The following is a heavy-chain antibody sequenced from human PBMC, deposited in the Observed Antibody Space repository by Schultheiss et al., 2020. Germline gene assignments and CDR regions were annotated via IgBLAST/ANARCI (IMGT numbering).Heavy chain of an antibody. D-gene: IGHD3-16*01. V-gene: IGHV1-3*01. J-gene: IGHJ1*01. CDR3: ASTRVGGYFQH. CDR2: INAGNGNT. Sequence: ASVKVSCKASGGTFSSYAISWVRQAPGQRLEWMGWINAGNGNTKYSQNFQGRVTITRDTSANTAYMELSSLRSEDTAVYYCASTRVGGYFQHWGQGTLVTVSS. CDR1: GGTFSSYA.